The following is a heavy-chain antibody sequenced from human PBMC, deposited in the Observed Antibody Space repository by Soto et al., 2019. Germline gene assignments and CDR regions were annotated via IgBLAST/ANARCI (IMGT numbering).Heavy chain of an antibody. CDR1: GGTFSSYT. CDR3: ARDLQNCSGGSCYSSGPY. CDR2: IIPILGIA. J-gene: IGHJ4*02. V-gene: IGHV1-69*08. Sequence: QVQLVQSGAEVKKPGSSVKVSCKASGGTFSSYTISWVRQAPGQGLEWMGRIIPILGIANYAQKFQGRVTINADKSTSTAYMELSSLRSEDTAVYYCARDLQNCSGGSCYSSGPYWGQGTLVTVSS. D-gene: IGHD2-15*01.